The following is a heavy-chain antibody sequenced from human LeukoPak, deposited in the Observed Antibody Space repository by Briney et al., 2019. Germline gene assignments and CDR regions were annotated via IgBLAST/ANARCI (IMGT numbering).Heavy chain of an antibody. Sequence: ASVKVSCKASGYTFTSYYMHWVRQAPGQGLEWMGIINPSGGSTSYAQKFQGRVTMTRDMSTSTVYMELSSLRSEDTAVYYCAREVGAATSYYYYMDVWGKGTTVTVSS. CDR2: INPSGGST. V-gene: IGHV1-46*01. D-gene: IGHD1-26*01. J-gene: IGHJ6*03. CDR1: GYTFTSYY. CDR3: AREVGAATSYYYYMDV.